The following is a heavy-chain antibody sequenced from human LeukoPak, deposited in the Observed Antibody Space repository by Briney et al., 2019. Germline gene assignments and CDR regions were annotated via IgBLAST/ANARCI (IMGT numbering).Heavy chain of an antibody. D-gene: IGHD6-13*01. J-gene: IGHJ4*02. CDR3: ARDPPPPSDPSYSSWYEGC. CDR1: GFTFSSYS. V-gene: IGHV3-21*01. CDR2: ISSSSSYI. Sequence: GGSLRLSCAASGFTFSSYSMDWVRQAPGKGLEWVSSISSSSSYIYYADSVKGRFTISRDNAKNSLYLQMNSLRAEDTAVYYCARDPPPPSDPSYSSWYEGCWGQGTLVTVSS.